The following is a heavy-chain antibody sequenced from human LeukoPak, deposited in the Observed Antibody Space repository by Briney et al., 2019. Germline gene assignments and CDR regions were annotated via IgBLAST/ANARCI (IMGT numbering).Heavy chain of an antibody. Sequence: TGGSLRLSCAASGFSFSIYTMAWVRQAPGGGLEWVAGISGDGDSTSYADSVKGRFAISRDNAKSTLHLQMNSLRAEDTAVYYCAKAGWGYYYGTKGSDAFDIWGQGTMVTVSS. CDR1: GFSFSIYT. CDR3: AKAGWGYYYGTKGSDAFDI. V-gene: IGHV3-23*01. D-gene: IGHD3-10*01. CDR2: ISGDGDST. J-gene: IGHJ3*02.